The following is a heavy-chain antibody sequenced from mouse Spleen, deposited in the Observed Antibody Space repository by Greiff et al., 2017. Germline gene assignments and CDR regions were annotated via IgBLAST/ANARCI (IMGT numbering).Heavy chain of an antibody. J-gene: IGHJ3*01. Sequence: QVHVKQSGAELVKPGASVKISCKASGYAFSSSWMNWVKQRPGKGLEWIGRIYPGDGDTNYNGKFKGKATLTADKSSSTAYMQLSSLTSEDSAVYFCARGVPFAYWGQGTLVTVSA. V-gene: IGHV1-82*01. CDR2: IYPGDGDT. CDR1: GYAFSSSW. CDR3: ARGVPFAY.